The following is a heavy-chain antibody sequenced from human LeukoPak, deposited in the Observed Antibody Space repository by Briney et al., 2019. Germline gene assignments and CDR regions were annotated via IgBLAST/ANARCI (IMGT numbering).Heavy chain of an antibody. CDR2: IIPIFGRA. V-gene: IGHV1-69*01. CDR1: GFNFSSYA. Sequence: PGGSLRLSCAASGFNFSSYAMSWVREAHGQGIEWMGGIIPIFGRASYAQKFQGRVTITADESTSTADMELRSLRSEDTAVYYWATTTTVTTIDYYYMDVWGKGTTVTVSS. CDR3: ATTTTVTTIDYYYMDV. J-gene: IGHJ6*03. D-gene: IGHD4-11*01.